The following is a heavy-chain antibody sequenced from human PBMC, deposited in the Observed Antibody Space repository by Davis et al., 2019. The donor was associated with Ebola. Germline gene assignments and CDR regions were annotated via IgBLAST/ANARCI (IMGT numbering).Heavy chain of an antibody. CDR2: INAGNGNT. CDR3: ARDRGDGYNHFDY. Sequence: AASVKVSCKASGYTFTSYALHWVRQAPGQRLEWMGWINAGNGNTKYSQKFQGRVTFTRDTSASTAFMELSSLRSADTAVYFCARDRGDGYNHFDYWGQGTLVTVSS. J-gene: IGHJ4*02. V-gene: IGHV1-3*01. D-gene: IGHD5-24*01. CDR1: GYTFTSYA.